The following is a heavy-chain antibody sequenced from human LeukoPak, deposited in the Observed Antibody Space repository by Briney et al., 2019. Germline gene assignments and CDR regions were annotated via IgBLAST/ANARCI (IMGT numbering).Heavy chain of an antibody. CDR1: GFTFSSYW. Sequence: PGGSLRLSCAASGFTFSSYWMSWVRQAPGKGLVWVSRINSDGSSTSYADSVKGRFTISRDNAKNTLYLQMNSLRAEDTAVYYCARRGPGSSKQYSSGSSAFDIWGQGTMVTVSS. CDR3: ARRGPGSSKQYSSGSSAFDI. D-gene: IGHD6-19*01. CDR2: INSDGSST. J-gene: IGHJ3*02. V-gene: IGHV3-74*01.